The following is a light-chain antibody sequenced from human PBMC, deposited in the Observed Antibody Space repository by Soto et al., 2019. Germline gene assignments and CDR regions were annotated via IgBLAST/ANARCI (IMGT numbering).Light chain of an antibody. J-gene: IGLJ2*01. Sequence: QSVLTQPPSASGSPGQSVTISCTGTSSDVGGYNYVSWYQQHPGKAPKRMIYEVSKRPSGVPDRFSGSKSDNTASLTVSGLQAEDEADYYCSSYAGSNKLVVFGGGTKVTVL. CDR3: SSYAGSNKLVV. CDR1: SSDVGGYNY. V-gene: IGLV2-8*01. CDR2: EVS.